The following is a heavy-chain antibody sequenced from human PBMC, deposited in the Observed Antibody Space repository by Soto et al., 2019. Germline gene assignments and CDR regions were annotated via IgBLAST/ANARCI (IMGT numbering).Heavy chain of an antibody. CDR1: GGTFSSYT. CDR2: IIPILGIA. J-gene: IGHJ3*02. Sequence: VASVKVSCKASGGTFSSYTISWVRQAPGQGLEWMGRIIPILGIANYAQKFQGRVTITADKSTSTAYMELSSLRSEDTAVYYCTQLIVVPAAMGDAFDIWGQGTMVTVSS. CDR3: TQLIVVPAAMGDAFDI. D-gene: IGHD2-2*01. V-gene: IGHV1-69*02.